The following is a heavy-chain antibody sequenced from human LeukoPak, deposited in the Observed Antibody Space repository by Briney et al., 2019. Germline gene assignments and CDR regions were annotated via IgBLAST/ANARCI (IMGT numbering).Heavy chain of an antibody. D-gene: IGHD1-1*01. V-gene: IGHV4-30-4*08. CDR1: GGSISSGDYY. CDR2: IYYSGST. J-gene: IGHJ4*02. Sequence: KPSETLSLTCTVSGGSISSGDYYWSWIRQPPGKGLEWIGYIYYSGSTYYNPSLKSRVTISVDTSKNQFSLKLSSVTAADTAVYYCARQVRAGYFDYWGQGTPVTVSS. CDR3: ARQVRAGYFDY.